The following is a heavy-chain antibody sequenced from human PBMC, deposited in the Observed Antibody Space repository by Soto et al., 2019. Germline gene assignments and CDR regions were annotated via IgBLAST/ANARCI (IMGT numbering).Heavy chain of an antibody. J-gene: IGHJ4*02. CDR1: GFTFSSYA. CDR3: AKCPSSGLYYFDY. D-gene: IGHD6-19*01. V-gene: IGHV3-23*01. Sequence: PGGCLRFSCAASGFTFSSYAMSWVRQAPGKGLEWVSAISGSGGSTYYADSVKGRFTISRDNSKNTLYLQMNSLRAEDTAVYYCAKCPSSGLYYFDYWGQGTLVTVSS. CDR2: ISGSGGST.